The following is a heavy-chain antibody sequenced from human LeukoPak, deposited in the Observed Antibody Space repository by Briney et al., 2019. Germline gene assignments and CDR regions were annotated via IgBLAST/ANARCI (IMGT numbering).Heavy chain of an antibody. J-gene: IGHJ4*02. V-gene: IGHV4-59*01. CDR1: GGSIISYY. CDR3: ARGDLYGDDHFDY. Sequence: PSETLSLTCTISGGSIISYYWSWIRQPPGKELEWLGYIYYSGSTSYNPSLKSRLTISLVASKKQFSLKLNSVTAADTAVYYCARGDLYGDDHFDYWGQGTLVTVSS. D-gene: IGHD4-17*01. CDR2: IYYSGST.